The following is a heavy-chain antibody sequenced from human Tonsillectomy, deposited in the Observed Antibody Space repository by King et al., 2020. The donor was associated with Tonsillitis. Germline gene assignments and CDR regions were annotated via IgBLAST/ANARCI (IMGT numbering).Heavy chain of an antibody. J-gene: IGHJ6*02. CDR2: IYHSGST. V-gene: IGHV4-30-2*01. CDR1: GGSISSGGYS. Sequence: LQLQESGSGLVKPSQTLSLTCAVSGGSISSGGYSWSWIRQPPGKGLEWIGYIYHSGSTYYNPSLKSRVTISVDRSKNQVSLKLSSVTAADTAVYYCARDAVVRGSGYYYGMDVWDQGTTVTVSS. D-gene: IGHD3-10*01. CDR3: ARDAVVRGSGYYYGMDV.